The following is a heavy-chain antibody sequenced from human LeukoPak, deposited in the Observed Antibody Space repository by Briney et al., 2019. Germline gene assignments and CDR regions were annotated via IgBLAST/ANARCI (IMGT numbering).Heavy chain of an antibody. D-gene: IGHD2-21*02. CDR1: GFTFNTYS. V-gene: IGHV3-21*01. CDR2: ISSGSSYI. Sequence: PGGSLRLSCAASGFTFNTYSMNWVRQAPGKGLEWVSSISSGSSYIYYADSVKGRFTISRDNAKNSLYLQMNSLRAEDTAVYYCASSSVTADAFDIWGQGTMVTVSS. J-gene: IGHJ3*02. CDR3: ASSSVTADAFDI.